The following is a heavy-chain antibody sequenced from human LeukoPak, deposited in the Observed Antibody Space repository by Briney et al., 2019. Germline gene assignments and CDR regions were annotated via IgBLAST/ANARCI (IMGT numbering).Heavy chain of an antibody. CDR3: ARLWSPMVEIDY. V-gene: IGHV4-34*01. CDR1: GGSFSGYY. J-gene: IGHJ4*02. Sequence: PSETLSLTCAVYGGSFSGYYWSWIRQPPGKGLEWIGEINHSGSTNYNPSLKSRVTISVDTSKNQFSLKVSSVTAADTAVYYCARLWSPMVEIDYWGQGTLVTVSS. CDR2: INHSGST. D-gene: IGHD2-15*01.